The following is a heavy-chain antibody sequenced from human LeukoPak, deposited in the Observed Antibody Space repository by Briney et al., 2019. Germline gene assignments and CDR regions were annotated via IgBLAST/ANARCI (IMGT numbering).Heavy chain of an antibody. D-gene: IGHD3-22*01. CDR3: ARALRYYPDSSGYAFDY. Sequence: SVKVSCKASGGTFRSFAISWVRQALGQGLEWMGGIIPIFRTANYAQKFQGRVTITADESTSTAYMELSSLRSEDTAVYYCARALRYYPDSSGYAFDYWGQGTLVTVSS. CDR1: GGTFRSFA. J-gene: IGHJ4*02. V-gene: IGHV1-69*13. CDR2: IIPIFRTA.